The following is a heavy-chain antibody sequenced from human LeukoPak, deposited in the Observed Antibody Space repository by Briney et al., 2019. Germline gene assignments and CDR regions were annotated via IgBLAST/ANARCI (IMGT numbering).Heavy chain of an antibody. D-gene: IGHD6-19*01. CDR2: IKQDGSEK. CDR3: AREASSGRYGYFDY. CDR1: GFTFSSYW. J-gene: IGHJ4*02. Sequence: GGSLRLSCAASGFTFSSYWMSWVRQAPGKGLEWVANIKQDGSEKYYVDSVKGRFTISRDNAKNSLYLQMNSLRAEDTAVYYCAREASSGRYGYFDYWGQGTLVTVSS. V-gene: IGHV3-7*01.